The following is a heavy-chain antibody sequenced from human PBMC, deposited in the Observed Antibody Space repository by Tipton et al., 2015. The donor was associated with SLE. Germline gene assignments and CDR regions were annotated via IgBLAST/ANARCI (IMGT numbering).Heavy chain of an antibody. J-gene: IGHJ6*02. Sequence: TLSLTCTVSGGSISRSRYYWGWIRQPPGKGLEWIGSIYYSGSTYFNPSLKSRVTMSLDTSKNQFSLKLTSVTAADTAVYFCARGCSSTTCEPFDYFGLDVWGQGTTVTVSS. CDR3: ARGCSSTTCEPFDYFGLDV. V-gene: IGHV4-39*07. CDR2: IYYSGST. CDR1: GGSISRSRYY. D-gene: IGHD2-2*01.